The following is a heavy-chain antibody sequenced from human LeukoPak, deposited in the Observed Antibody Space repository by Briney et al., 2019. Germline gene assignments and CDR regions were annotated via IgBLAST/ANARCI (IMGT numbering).Heavy chain of an antibody. CDR1: GYTFTSYG. CDR3: ARPYYYDSSGYYYFDY. J-gene: IGHJ4*02. Sequence: VKVSCKASGYTFTSYGISWVRQAPGQGREWMGWISAYNGNTNYAQKLQGRVTMTTDTSTSTAYMELRSLRSDDTAVYYCARPYYYDSSGYYYFDYWGQGTLVTVSS. CDR2: ISAYNGNT. D-gene: IGHD3-22*01. V-gene: IGHV1-18*01.